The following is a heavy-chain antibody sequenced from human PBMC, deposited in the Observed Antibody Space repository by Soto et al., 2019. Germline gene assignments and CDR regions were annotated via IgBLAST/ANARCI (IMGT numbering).Heavy chain of an antibody. Sequence: SVKVSCKASGYTFTSYDMHCVRHAPGQGLEWMGIINPSGGSTSYAQKFQDRVTMTRDTSTSTVYMELSSLRSGDTAVYYCARDRRRITIFGAPVYGMEVWGQGTTVTVSS. CDR3: ARDRRRITIFGAPVYGMEV. CDR1: GYTFTSYD. D-gene: IGHD3-3*01. J-gene: IGHJ6*02. V-gene: IGHV1-46*01. CDR2: INPSGGST.